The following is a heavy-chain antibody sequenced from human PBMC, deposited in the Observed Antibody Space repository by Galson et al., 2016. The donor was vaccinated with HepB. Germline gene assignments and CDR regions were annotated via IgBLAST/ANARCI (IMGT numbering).Heavy chain of an antibody. J-gene: IGHJ3*01. CDR2: VYPGPSES. Sequence: QSGAEVKKPGESLKISCKGSGYRFANYWIGWVRQMPGKGLESMGIVYPGPSESRYSPSFQGQVTISADKSITTVYRQWNTLKASDSAIYYCARHECRGSDCFSAYDFWGQGTVVTVSS. CDR3: ARHECRGSDCFSAYDF. D-gene: IGHD2-21*02. CDR1: GYRFANYW. V-gene: IGHV5-51*01.